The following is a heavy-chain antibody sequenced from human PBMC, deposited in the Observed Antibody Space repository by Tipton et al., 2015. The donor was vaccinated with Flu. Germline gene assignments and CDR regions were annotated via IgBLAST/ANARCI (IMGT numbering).Heavy chain of an antibody. D-gene: IGHD5-18*01. Sequence: LRLSCTVSGGSISSSSHYWGWIRQPPGKGLEWIGSIYYSGSTYYNPSLKSRVTISVDTSKNQFSLKLSSVTAADTAVYYCASGNTATDYWGQGTLVTVSS. J-gene: IGHJ4*02. V-gene: IGHV4-39*01. CDR2: IYYSGST. CDR3: ASGNTATDY. CDR1: GGSISSSSHY.